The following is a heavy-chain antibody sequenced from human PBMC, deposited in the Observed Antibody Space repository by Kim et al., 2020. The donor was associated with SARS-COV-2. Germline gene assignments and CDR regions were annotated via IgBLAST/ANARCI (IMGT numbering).Heavy chain of an antibody. Sequence: KIRVTMSVDTSKNQFSLKLSSVTAADTAVYYCAREPPRIAAAGTTLHFDYWGQGTLVTVSS. V-gene: IGHV4-4*06. CDR3: AREPPRIAAAGTTLHFDY. J-gene: IGHJ4*02. D-gene: IGHD6-13*01.